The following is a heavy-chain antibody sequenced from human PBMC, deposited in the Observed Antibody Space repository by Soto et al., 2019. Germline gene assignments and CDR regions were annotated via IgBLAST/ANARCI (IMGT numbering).Heavy chain of an antibody. CDR1: GFTFSDHY. J-gene: IGHJ4*02. D-gene: IGHD6-13*01. CDR2: TRNKANSYTT. Sequence: GGSLRLSCAASGFTFSDHYMDWVRQAPGKGLEWVGRTRNKANSYTTEYAASVKGRFTISRDDSKNSLYLQMNSLKTEDTAVYYCARPSSSWYYFDYWGQGTLVTVSS. V-gene: IGHV3-72*01. CDR3: ARPSSSWYYFDY.